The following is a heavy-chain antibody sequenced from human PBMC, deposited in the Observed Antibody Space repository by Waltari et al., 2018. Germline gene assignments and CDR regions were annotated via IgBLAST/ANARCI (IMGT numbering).Heavy chain of an antibody. CDR1: GITFSNYA. V-gene: IGHV3-23*01. J-gene: IGHJ4*02. D-gene: IGHD1-20*01. CDR3: ATPFYNWDDPLHS. Sequence: EVQLLESGGDLVPPGGSLRLAGAASGITFSNYAINWVRLAPGTGLEWVSAITVGDDTYYADSVKGRFTISRDTSKDSVHLQMNGLRAEDTAIYYCATPFYNWDDPLHSWGQGTLVTVSS. CDR2: ITVGDDT.